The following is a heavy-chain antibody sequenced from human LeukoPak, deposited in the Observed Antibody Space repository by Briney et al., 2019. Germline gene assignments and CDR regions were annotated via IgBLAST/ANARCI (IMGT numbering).Heavy chain of an antibody. V-gene: IGHV1-2*02. CDR1: GYTFTGYY. CDR2: INPNSGGT. Sequence: ASVKVSCKASGYTFTGYYMHWVRRAPGQGLEWMGWINPNSGGTNYAQKFQGRVTMTRDTSISTAYMELSRLRSDDTAVYYCARDGPIAVAGYFDYWGQGTLVTVSS. D-gene: IGHD6-19*01. CDR3: ARDGPIAVAGYFDY. J-gene: IGHJ4*02.